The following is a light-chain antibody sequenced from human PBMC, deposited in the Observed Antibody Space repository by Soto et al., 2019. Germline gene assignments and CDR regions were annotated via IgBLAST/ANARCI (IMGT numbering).Light chain of an antibody. V-gene: IGLV2-8*01. Sequence: QSALTQPPSASGSPGQSVTISCTGTSSDVGGYNYVSWYQQHPGKAPKVMIYDVSKRPSGVPDRFSGSKSGNTASLTVSGLQVEDEADYYCSSYAGSNAVVFGGGTQLTVL. J-gene: IGLJ2*01. CDR3: SSYAGSNAVV. CDR2: DVS. CDR1: SSDVGGYNY.